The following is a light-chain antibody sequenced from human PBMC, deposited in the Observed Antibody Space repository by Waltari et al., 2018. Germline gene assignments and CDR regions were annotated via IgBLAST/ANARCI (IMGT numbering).Light chain of an antibody. V-gene: IGKV3-20*01. CDR1: QSVSSSY. CDR2: GTS. Sequence: EIVLTQSPGTLSLSPWERATLSCRASQSVSSSYLAWYQQKPGQAPRLLMYGTSTRAAGIPDRYSGSGSGTDFSLTISRLDPEDFAVYYCQLYGNSPVVTFGGGTKVEIK. J-gene: IGKJ4*01. CDR3: QLYGNSPVVT.